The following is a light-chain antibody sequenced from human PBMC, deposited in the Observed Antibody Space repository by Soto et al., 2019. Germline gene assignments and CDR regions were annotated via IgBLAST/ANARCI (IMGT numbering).Light chain of an antibody. Sequence: SALTQPASVSGSPGQSITISCTGTSSDVGSYNLVSWYQQHPGKAPKLMIYEVSKRPSGVSNRFSGSKSGNTASLTISGLQAEDEADYYCCSYAGSSTPFGGGTKVTVL. V-gene: IGLV2-23*02. CDR1: SSDVGSYNL. CDR3: CSYAGSSTP. J-gene: IGLJ2*01. CDR2: EVS.